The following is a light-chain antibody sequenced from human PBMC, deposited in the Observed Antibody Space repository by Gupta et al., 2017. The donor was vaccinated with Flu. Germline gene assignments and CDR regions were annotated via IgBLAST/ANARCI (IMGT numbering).Light chain of an antibody. CDR3: CSYAGSSTCEV. J-gene: IGLJ1*01. V-gene: IGLV2-23*01. Sequence: QSALTQPASVSGSPGQSITISCTGTSSDVGSYNLVSWYQQHPGTAPKLMIYEGSKRPSGVSNRFSGSKAGNTASLTISGLQAEDEADYYCCSYAGSSTCEVFGTGTKVTVL. CDR2: EGS. CDR1: SSDVGSYNL.